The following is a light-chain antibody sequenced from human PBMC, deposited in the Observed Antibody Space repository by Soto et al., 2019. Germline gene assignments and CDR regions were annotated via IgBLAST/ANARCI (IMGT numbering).Light chain of an antibody. CDR2: GAS. CDR1: QSVTSNY. J-gene: IGKJ5*01. CDR3: QQFDDSVT. Sequence: EVGLTQSPGTLSLSPGERATLSCRASQSVTSNYLAWYQQKPGQAPRLLIFGASDRATGTPDRFSGSGSGTDFTLTISRLEPEDSAVYYCQQFDDSVTFGQGTRPEIK. V-gene: IGKV3-20*01.